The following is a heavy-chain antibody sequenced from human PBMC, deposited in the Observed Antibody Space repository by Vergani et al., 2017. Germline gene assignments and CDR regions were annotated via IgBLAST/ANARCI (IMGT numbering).Heavy chain of an antibody. J-gene: IGHJ4*02. V-gene: IGHV4-34*01. CDR1: GGSFSGYY. CDR2: INHSGST. D-gene: IGHD5-24*01. CDR3: ARGPLGPIVATITRFDY. Sequence: QVQLQQWGAGLLKPSETLSLTCAVYGGSFSGYYWSWIRQPPGKGLEWIGEINHSGSTNYNPSLKSRVTISLDTSKNQFSLKLSSVTAADTAVYYCARGPLGPIVATITRFDYWGQGTLVTVSS.